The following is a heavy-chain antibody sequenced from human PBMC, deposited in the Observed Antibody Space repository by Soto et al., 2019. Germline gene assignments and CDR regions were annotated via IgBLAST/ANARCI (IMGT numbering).Heavy chain of an antibody. D-gene: IGHD2-21*02. J-gene: IGHJ6*02. Sequence: QITLKESGPTLVKPTQTLTLTCSFSGFSLRTYGVGVGWIRQPPGKTLEWLALIYWDNDKRYSPSLKRRLTNPIDTYENQVGLTSTHIAPVDTDKYSCIQSRCGGDCLQSYPSHYYYGVDVWGQGTTVTVS. CDR2: IYWDNDK. V-gene: IGHV2-5*02. CDR3: IQSRCGGDCLQSYPSHYYYGVDV. CDR1: GFSLRTYGVG.